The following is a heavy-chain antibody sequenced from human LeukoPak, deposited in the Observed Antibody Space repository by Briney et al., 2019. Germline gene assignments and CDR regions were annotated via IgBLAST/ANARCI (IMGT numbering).Heavy chain of an antibody. CDR1: EYTFIDYY. Sequence: ASVKVSCKASEYTFIDYYIHWLRQAPGQGLEWMGWINPNNGDTKYPQKFQGRVTMTRDTTISTAYMELSSLRSDDTAVYYCARDLRIFKEGDSWYFFDYWGQGAPVTVSS. J-gene: IGHJ4*02. D-gene: IGHD6-13*01. CDR3: ARDLRIFKEGDSWYFFDY. CDR2: INPNNGDT. V-gene: IGHV1-2*02.